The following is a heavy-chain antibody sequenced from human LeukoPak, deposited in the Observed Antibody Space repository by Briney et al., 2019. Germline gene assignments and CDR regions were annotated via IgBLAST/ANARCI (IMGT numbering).Heavy chain of an antibody. CDR1: GFTFSSYA. D-gene: IGHD4-11*01. Sequence: GGSLRLSCAASGFTFSSYAMSWVRQAPGKGLEWVSAISGSGGSTYYTDSVKGRFTISRDNSKKTLYLQMNSLRAEDTAVYYCAKAGDYGNYNWFDPWGQGTLVTVSS. V-gene: IGHV3-23*01. CDR2: ISGSGGST. J-gene: IGHJ5*02. CDR3: AKAGDYGNYNWFDP.